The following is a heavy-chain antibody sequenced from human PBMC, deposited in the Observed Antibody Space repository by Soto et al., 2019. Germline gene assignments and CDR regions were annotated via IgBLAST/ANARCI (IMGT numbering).Heavy chain of an antibody. Sequence: SETLSLTCTVPGCSISSYYWSWIRQPPGKGLEWIGYIYFRGTTNYNPSLKSRVTMSADTSKNQFSLKLNSVTAADTAVYYCARMNYYDTSGYPFDYWGQGMMVTVS. CDR3: ARMNYYDTSGYPFDY. V-gene: IGHV4-59*01. CDR2: IYFRGTT. J-gene: IGHJ4*02. CDR1: GCSISSYY. D-gene: IGHD3-22*01.